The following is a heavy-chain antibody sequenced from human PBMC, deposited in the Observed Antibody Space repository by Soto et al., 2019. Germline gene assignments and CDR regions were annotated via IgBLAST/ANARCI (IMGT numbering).Heavy chain of an antibody. J-gene: IGHJ6*02. CDR2: INHSGST. V-gene: IGHV4-34*01. CDR1: GGSFSGYY. CDR3: ARARGGYSYGLKYYYYYYGMDV. D-gene: IGHD5-18*01. Sequence: TSETLSLTCAVYGGSFSGYYWSWIRQPPGKGLEWIGEINHSGSTNYNPSLKSRVTISVDTSKNQFSLKLSSVTAADTAVYYCARARGGYSYGLKYYYYYYGMDVWGQGTTVTVSS.